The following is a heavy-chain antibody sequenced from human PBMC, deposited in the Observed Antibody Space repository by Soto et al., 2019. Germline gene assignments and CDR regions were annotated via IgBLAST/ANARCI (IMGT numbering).Heavy chain of an antibody. CDR3: AKATATGGGAFEI. V-gene: IGHV3-23*01. Sequence: GGSMRLSCAVSGFICSSYDMSWVRQAPGKGLEWVSTILVGGSTHYEDSVKGRFTISRDTSKNTVYLQMNSLTAGDTAVYYCAKATATGGGAFEICGQGTMVTVSS. CDR2: ILVGGST. D-gene: IGHD2-8*02. CDR1: GFICSSYD. J-gene: IGHJ3*02.